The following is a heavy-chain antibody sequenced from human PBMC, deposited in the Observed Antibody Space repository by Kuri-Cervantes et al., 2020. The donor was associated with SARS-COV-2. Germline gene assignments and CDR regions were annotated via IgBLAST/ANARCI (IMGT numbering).Heavy chain of an antibody. V-gene: IGHV4-59*10. CDR1: GGSFSGYY. J-gene: IGHJ6*03. CDR3: TRELSGWYSYYFYYMDV. CDR2: IDTSGST. Sequence: SDTLSLTFAVYGGSFSGYYWSWIRQPAGKGLEWIGRIDTSGSTNNNPSLKRRVTMSVDTSKNQFSLKLSSVTAADTAVYYCTRELSGWYSYYFYYMDVWGKGTTVTVSS. D-gene: IGHD6-19*01.